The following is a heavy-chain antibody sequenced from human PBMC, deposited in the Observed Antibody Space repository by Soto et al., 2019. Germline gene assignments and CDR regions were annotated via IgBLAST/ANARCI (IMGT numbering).Heavy chain of an antibody. J-gene: IGHJ4*02. CDR3: AKDLXYCGGDCYSFXY. D-gene: IGHD2-21*01. V-gene: IGHV3-23*01. CDR2: ISGSGGST. Sequence: GGSLRLSCAASGFTFSSYAMSWVRQAPGKGLEWVSAISGSGGSTYYADSVKGRFTISRDNSKNTLYLQMNSLRAEDTAVYYCAKDLXYCGGDCYSFXYWGQGTLVXVSS. CDR1: GFTFSSYA.